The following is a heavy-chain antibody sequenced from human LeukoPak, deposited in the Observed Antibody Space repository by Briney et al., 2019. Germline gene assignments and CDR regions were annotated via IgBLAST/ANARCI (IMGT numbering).Heavy chain of an antibody. D-gene: IGHD2-15*01. Sequence: GGSLRLSCAASGFTFDDYGMSWVRQAPGKGLEWVSSISWNGGSTGYGDSVKGRFTISRDNAKNSLYLQMNSLRAEDTAVYYCAKPRYSGFYYGMDVWGQGTTVTVSS. J-gene: IGHJ6*02. CDR2: ISWNGGST. V-gene: IGHV3-20*04. CDR3: AKPRYSGFYYGMDV. CDR1: GFTFDDYG.